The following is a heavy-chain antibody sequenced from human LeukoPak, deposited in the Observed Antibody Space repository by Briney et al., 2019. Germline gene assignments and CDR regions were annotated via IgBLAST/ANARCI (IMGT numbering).Heavy chain of an antibody. CDR2: ISAGGGST. Sequence: PGGSLRLSCAASGFTFSSYAMSWVRQAPGKGLEWVAGISAGGGSTYYADSVKGRFTISRDNAKNSLYLQMNSLRAEDTAVYYCAREGLGYGDFDYWGQGTLVTVSS. V-gene: IGHV3-23*01. CDR1: GFTFSSYA. J-gene: IGHJ4*02. CDR3: AREGLGYGDFDY. D-gene: IGHD5-18*01.